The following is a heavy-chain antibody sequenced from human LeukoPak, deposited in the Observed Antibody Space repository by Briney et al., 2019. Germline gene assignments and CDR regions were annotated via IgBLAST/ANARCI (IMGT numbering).Heavy chain of an antibody. CDR1: GFTFSSYG. Sequence: GRSLRLSCAASGFTFSSYGMHWVRQAPGEGLEWVAVISYDGSNKYYADSVKGRFTISRDNSKNTLYLQMNSLRAEDTAVYYCAREGLLVQWLVRGWFDYWGQGTLVTVSS. V-gene: IGHV3-30*03. D-gene: IGHD6-19*01. J-gene: IGHJ4*02. CDR2: ISYDGSNK. CDR3: AREGLLVQWLVRGWFDY.